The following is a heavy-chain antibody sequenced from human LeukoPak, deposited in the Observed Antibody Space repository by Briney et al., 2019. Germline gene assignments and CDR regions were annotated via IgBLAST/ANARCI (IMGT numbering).Heavy chain of an antibody. V-gene: IGHV4-39*01. D-gene: IGHD4-23*01. CDR3: ARLASGGNSVDDY. CDR1: GGSISSTTSY. CDR2: IYYSGST. J-gene: IGHJ4*02. Sequence: SETLSLTCAVSGGSISSTTSYWGWIRQPPGKGLEWIGRIYYSGSTFYNPSLKSRVTISVDTSKNQFSLKLSSLTAADTAVYYCARLASGGNSVDDYWGQGTLVTVSS.